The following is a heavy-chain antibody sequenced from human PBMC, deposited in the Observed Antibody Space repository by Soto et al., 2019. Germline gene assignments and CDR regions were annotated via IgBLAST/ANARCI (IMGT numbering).Heavy chain of an antibody. D-gene: IGHD6-13*01. Sequence: PGGSLRLSCAASGFSFSTYAMSWVRQAPGKGLEWVSAISGSGGTTYYTDSVKGRFTISRDNSKNTLYLQMSSLRAEDTALYYCAKEPVVQATAWYADDWGQGTLLTVSS. CDR2: ISGSGGTT. V-gene: IGHV3-23*01. J-gene: IGHJ4*02. CDR3: AKEPVVQATAWYADD. CDR1: GFSFSTYA.